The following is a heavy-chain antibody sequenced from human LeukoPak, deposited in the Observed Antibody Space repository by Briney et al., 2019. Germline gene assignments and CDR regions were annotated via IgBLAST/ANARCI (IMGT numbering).Heavy chain of an antibody. V-gene: IGHV4-34*01. J-gene: IGHJ4*02. D-gene: IGHD2-15*01. CDR3: ARVEVDRAYYSDY. CDR1: GGSFSGYY. CDR2: INHSGST. Sequence: SETLSLTCAVYGGSFSGYYWSWIRQPPGKGLEWIGEINHSGSTNYNPSLKSRVTISVDTSKNQFSLKLSSVTAADTAVYYCARVEVDRAYYSDYWGQGTLVTVSS.